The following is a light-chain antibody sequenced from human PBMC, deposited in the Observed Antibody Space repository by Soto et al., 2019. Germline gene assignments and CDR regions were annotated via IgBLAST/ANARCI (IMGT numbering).Light chain of an antibody. CDR2: NAS. V-gene: IGKV1-5*01. J-gene: IGKJ1*01. CDR1: QSSSSW. CDR3: QQYNSYPWT. Sequence: DIQMTQSPSTLSASVGDRVTITCRASQSSSSWLAWYQQKPGKAPKLLIYNASSLESGVPSRFSGSGSGTEFTLTIISLQPDDFATYYCQQYNSYPWTFGQGTKVDIK.